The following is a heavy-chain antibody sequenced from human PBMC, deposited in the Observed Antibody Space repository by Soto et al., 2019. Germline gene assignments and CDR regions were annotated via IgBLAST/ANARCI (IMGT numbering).Heavy chain of an antibody. J-gene: IGHJ4*02. CDR3: ATKYSGYDPERANFDY. Sequence: QVQLVQSGAEVKKPGASVKVSCKASGYTFTSYGISWVRQAPGQGLEWMGWISDYNGNTNYAQKLQGRVTMTTDTSTSTAYMELRSLKPDDTAVYYCATKYSGYDPERANFDYWGQGTLVTVSS. D-gene: IGHD5-12*01. V-gene: IGHV1-18*01. CDR2: ISDYNGNT. CDR1: GYTFTSYG.